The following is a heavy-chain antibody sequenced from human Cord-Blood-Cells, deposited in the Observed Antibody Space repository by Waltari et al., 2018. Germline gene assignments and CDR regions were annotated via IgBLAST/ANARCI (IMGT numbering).Heavy chain of an antibody. J-gene: IGHJ2*01. Sequence: QLQLQESGPGLVKPSETLSLTCTVSGGSISSSSYYWGWIRQPPGKGLEWIGSIYYSGRTYYNPSLKSRVTISVDTSKNQFSLKLSSVTAADTAVYYCATVSGYSYGYWYFDLWGRGTLVTVSS. CDR1: GGSISSSSYY. CDR3: ATVSGYSYGYWYFDL. V-gene: IGHV4-39*01. CDR2: IYYSGRT. D-gene: IGHD5-18*01.